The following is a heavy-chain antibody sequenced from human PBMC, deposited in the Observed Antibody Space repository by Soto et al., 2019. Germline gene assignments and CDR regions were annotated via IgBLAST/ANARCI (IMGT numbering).Heavy chain of an antibody. Sequence: QVQLVQSGAEVRKPGASVRVSCKASGYTFTTYDINWVRQATGQGLEWMGWVSPNSASTGFAQKFHGRITMTTNTTITTAYMELTSLRPDDSAVYFCARGGHSSSWEFDFWGPGTLVTVS. CDR3: ARGGHSSSWEFDF. CDR2: VSPNSAST. D-gene: IGHD6-6*01. J-gene: IGHJ4*02. V-gene: IGHV1-8*01. CDR1: GYTFTTYD.